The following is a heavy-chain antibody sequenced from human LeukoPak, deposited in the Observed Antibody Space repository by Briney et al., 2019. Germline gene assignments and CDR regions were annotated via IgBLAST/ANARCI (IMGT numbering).Heavy chain of an antibody. CDR2: IIPIFGTA. CDR3: ARNHPGDYYYYYMDV. J-gene: IGHJ6*03. V-gene: IGHV1-69*06. Sequence: SVKVSCKASGGTFSSYAISWVRQAPGQGLEWMGGIIPIFGTANYAQKFQGRVTITADKSTSTAYMELSSLRSEDTAVYYCARNHPGDYYYYYMDVWGKGTTVTVSS. D-gene: IGHD1-14*01. CDR1: GGTFSSYA.